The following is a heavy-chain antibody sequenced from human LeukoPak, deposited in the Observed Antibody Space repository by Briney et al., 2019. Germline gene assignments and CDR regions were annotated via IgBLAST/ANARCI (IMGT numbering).Heavy chain of an antibody. CDR3: ARDLAPYYDSSGPYFDY. CDR1: GFTFSSYA. Sequence: GGSLRLSCGASGFTFSSYAMHWVRQAPGKGLEWVAVISYDGSNKYYADSVKGRFTISRDNSKNTLYLQMNSLRAEDTAVYYCARDLAPYYDSSGPYFDYWGQGTLVTVSS. V-gene: IGHV3-30-3*01. D-gene: IGHD3-22*01. CDR2: ISYDGSNK. J-gene: IGHJ4*02.